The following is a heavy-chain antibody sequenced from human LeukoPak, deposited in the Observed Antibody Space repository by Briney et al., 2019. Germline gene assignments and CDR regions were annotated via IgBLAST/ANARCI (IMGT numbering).Heavy chain of an antibody. CDR1: GFTFSSYG. J-gene: IGHJ4*02. CDR2: IRYDGSNK. Sequence: GGSLRLSCAASGFTFSSYGMHWVRQAPGKGLEWVAFIRYDGSNKYYADSVKGRFTISRDNSKNTLYLQMNSLRAEDTAVYYCAKLPDVTSYGSIDFWGQGTLVTVSS. CDR3: AKLPDVTSYGSIDF. V-gene: IGHV3-30*02. D-gene: IGHD5-18*01.